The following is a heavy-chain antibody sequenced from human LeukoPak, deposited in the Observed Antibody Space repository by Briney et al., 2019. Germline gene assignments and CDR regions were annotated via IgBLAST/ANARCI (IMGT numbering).Heavy chain of an antibody. Sequence: GGSLRLSCAASGFTFSNYAMSWVRQAPGKGLEWVSGISGSGGSSYYADSVKGRFTISRDNSKNTLYLQMNSLRAEDTAVYFCAKSLGYCSDGSCYGTFAYWGQGTLVTVSS. J-gene: IGHJ4*02. CDR1: GFTFSNYA. CDR3: AKSLGYCSDGSCYGTFAY. CDR2: ISGSGGSS. D-gene: IGHD2-15*01. V-gene: IGHV3-23*01.